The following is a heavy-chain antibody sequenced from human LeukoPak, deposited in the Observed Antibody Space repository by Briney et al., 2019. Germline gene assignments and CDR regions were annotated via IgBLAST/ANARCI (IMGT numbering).Heavy chain of an antibody. CDR2: ISSSSSSYI. J-gene: IGHJ4*02. CDR1: GFTFSSYS. V-gene: IGHV3-21*01. Sequence: GGSLRLSRAASGFTFSSYSMNGVRPAPGRGREWVSSISSSSSSYIYYADSVKGRFTISRDNAKNSLYLQMNSLRAEDTAVYYCARVSYGSGSYYFDYWGQGTLVTVSS. D-gene: IGHD3-10*01. CDR3: ARVSYGSGSYYFDY.